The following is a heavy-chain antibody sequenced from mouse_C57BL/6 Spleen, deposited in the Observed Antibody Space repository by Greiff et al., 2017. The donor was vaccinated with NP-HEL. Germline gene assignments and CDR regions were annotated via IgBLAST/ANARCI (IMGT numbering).Heavy chain of an antibody. Sequence: VKLQQSGAELARPGASVKLSCKASGYTFTSYGISWVKQRTGQGLEWIGEIYPRSGNTYYNEKFKGKATLTADKSSSTAYMELRSLTSEDSAVYFCARGEDSSGFYFDYWGQGTTLTVSS. CDR3: ARGEDSSGFYFDY. J-gene: IGHJ2*01. CDR2: IYPRSGNT. D-gene: IGHD3-2*02. CDR1: GYTFTSYG. V-gene: IGHV1-81*01.